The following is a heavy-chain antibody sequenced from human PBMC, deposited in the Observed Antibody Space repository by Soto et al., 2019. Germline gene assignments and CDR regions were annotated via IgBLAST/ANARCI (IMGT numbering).Heavy chain of an antibody. J-gene: IGHJ3*02. Sequence: GALRLSCAASGFTFSSYAMSWVRQAPGKGLEWVSAISGSGGSTYYADSVKGRFTISRDNSKNTLYLQMNSLRAEDTAVYYCAKDPLGHYDYIWGTLGGAFDIWGQGTMVTVSS. CDR3: AKDPLGHYDYIWGTLGGAFDI. D-gene: IGHD3-16*01. CDR2: ISGSGGST. V-gene: IGHV3-23*01. CDR1: GFTFSSYA.